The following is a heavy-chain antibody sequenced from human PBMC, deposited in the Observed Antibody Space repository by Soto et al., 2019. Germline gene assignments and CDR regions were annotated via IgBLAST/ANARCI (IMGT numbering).Heavy chain of an antibody. D-gene: IGHD2-2*01. CDR2: VSDDGTTT. V-gene: IGHV3-74*01. CDR3: AKRYCSSTSWHYNFDY. Sequence: EVQLVESGGGLVQPGGSLRLSCIASGFTFSSYWMHWVRQAPGKGLVWVSRVSDDGTTTGYADSVKGRFTISRDNAKNKLYMQMNSLSADDTAVYYCAKRYCSSTSWHYNFDYWGQGTLVTVSS. CDR1: GFTFSSYW. J-gene: IGHJ4*02.